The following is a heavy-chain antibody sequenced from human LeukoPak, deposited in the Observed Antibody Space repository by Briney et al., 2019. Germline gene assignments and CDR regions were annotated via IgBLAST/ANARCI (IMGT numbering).Heavy chain of an antibody. CDR2: INSDGSFT. CDR3: ATSGRYAEDAFDI. D-gene: IGHD3-16*01. Sequence: GGSLRLSCAASGFTFRTLWMHWVRQAPGKGLVWVSRINSDGSFTNYADSVKGRFTISRDNAKNTLYLRINSLRGEDTAIYYCATSGRYAEDAFDIWGQGTMVTVSS. J-gene: IGHJ3*02. V-gene: IGHV3-74*01. CDR1: GFTFRTLW.